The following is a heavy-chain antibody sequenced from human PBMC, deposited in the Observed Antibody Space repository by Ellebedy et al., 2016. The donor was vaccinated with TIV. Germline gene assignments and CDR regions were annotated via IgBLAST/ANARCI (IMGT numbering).Heavy chain of an antibody. CDR1: GFTFSDAW. CDR2: IRSKTVGGTR. J-gene: IGHJ4*02. V-gene: IGHV3-15*07. CDR3: VTEVIFGVVINDY. Sequence: GGSLRLXXGASGFTFSDAWMNWVRQAPGKGLEWVGRIRSKTVGGTRDYAAPVKGRFAISRDDSRNTLYLQMSSLKTEDTAVYYCVTEVIFGVVINDYWGQGTLVTVPS. D-gene: IGHD3-3*01.